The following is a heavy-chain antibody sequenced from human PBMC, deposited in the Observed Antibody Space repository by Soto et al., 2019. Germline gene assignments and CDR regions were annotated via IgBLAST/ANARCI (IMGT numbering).Heavy chain of an antibody. CDR1: GFTFSSYA. CDR3: AKDRARYDILTGYYGFDY. V-gene: IGHV3-23*01. CDR2: ISGSGGST. Sequence: GGSLRLSCAASGFTFSSYAMSWVRQAPGKGLEWVSAISGSGGSTYYADSVKGRFTISRDNSKNTLYLQMNSLRAEDTAVYYCAKDRARYDILTGYYGFDYWGQGTLVTVSP. D-gene: IGHD3-9*01. J-gene: IGHJ4*02.